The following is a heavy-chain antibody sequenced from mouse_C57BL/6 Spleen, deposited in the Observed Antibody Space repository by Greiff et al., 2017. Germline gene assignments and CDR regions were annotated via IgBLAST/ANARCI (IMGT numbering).Heavy chain of an antibody. Sequence: EVKLQESGAELVRPGASVKLSCTASGFNIKDDYMHWVKQRPEQGLEWIGWIDPENGDTEYASKFQGKATITADTSSNTAYLQLSSLTSEDTAVYYCTSSSYYATYYFDYWGQGTTLTVSS. D-gene: IGHD1-1*01. CDR2: IDPENGDT. V-gene: IGHV14-4*01. CDR1: GFNIKDDY. CDR3: TSSSYYATYYFDY. J-gene: IGHJ2*01.